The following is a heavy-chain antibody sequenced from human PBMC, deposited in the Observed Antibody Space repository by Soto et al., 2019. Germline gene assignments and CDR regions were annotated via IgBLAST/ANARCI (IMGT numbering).Heavy chain of an antibody. J-gene: IGHJ4*02. CDR3: ARRDYYASASLTFDY. CDR1: GFSLTTNGVG. D-gene: IGHD3-10*01. Sequence: GPTLMNDTQTLRLTCTFWGFSLTTNGVGVGWIRQPQGKALEWLALIYWDDDNRFSPSLKSRLNITKETSKNQVVLTMTNMDPVDTATYYCARRDYYASASLTFDYWGQGALVTVSS. V-gene: IGHV2-5*02. CDR2: IYWDDDN.